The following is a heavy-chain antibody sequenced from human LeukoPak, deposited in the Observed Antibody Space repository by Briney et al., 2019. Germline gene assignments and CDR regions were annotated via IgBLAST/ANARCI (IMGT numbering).Heavy chain of an antibody. Sequence: PGGSLRLSCAASGFTFSSFGMSWVRQAPGKGLEWVSSIGTTGSYIYYADSVKGRFTISRDNAENSLYLQMSSLRAEDTAVYYCARPYYDSSGYLDRGRLIDAFEIWGQGTMVTVS. V-gene: IGHV3-21*06. CDR2: IGTTGSYI. J-gene: IGHJ3*02. D-gene: IGHD3-22*01. CDR3: ARPYYDSSGYLDRGRLIDAFEI. CDR1: GFTFSSFG.